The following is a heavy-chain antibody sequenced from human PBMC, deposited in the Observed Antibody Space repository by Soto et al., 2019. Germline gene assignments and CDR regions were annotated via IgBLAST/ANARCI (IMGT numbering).Heavy chain of an antibody. D-gene: IGHD3-3*01. Sequence: QVQLVQSGAEVKQPGASVKVSCKASGYTFTSYAMHWVRQAPGQRLEWMGWINAGNGNTKYSQKFQGRVTITRDTSASTAYMELSSLRSEDTAVYYCARTYYDFWSGYYLNWFDPWGQGTLVTVSS. J-gene: IGHJ5*02. CDR1: GYTFTSYA. CDR3: ARTYYDFWSGYYLNWFDP. CDR2: INAGNGNT. V-gene: IGHV1-3*01.